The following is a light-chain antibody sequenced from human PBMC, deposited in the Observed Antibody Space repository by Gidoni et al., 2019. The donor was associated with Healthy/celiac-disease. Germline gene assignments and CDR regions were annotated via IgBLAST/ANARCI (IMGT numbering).Light chain of an antibody. V-gene: IGKV1-9*01. CDR3: QQHNSYPPD. Sequence: DIQLTQSPSFLSASVGDRVTITRRASQGISSYLAWYQQKPGKAPKLLIYAASTLQSGVPSRLCGSGSGTEFILTIISLQPEDFAAYYCQQHNSYPPDFGPGTKVDIK. J-gene: IGKJ3*01. CDR2: AAS. CDR1: QGISSY.